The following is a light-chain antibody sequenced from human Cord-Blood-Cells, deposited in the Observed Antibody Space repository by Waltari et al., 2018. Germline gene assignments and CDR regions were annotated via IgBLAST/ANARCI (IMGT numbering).Light chain of an antibody. CDR1: QSISSY. V-gene: IGKV1-39*01. Sequence: DIQMTQSPSSLSASVGYRVTITCRASQSISSYLNWYQQKPGKAPKLLIYAASSLQSGVPSRFSGSGSGTDFTLTISSLQPEDFATYYCQQSYSTPRTFGQGP. CDR3: QQSYSTPRT. CDR2: AAS. J-gene: IGKJ1*01.